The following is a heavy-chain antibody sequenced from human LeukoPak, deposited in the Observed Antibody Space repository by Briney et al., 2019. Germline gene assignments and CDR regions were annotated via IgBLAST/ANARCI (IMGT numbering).Heavy chain of an antibody. CDR2: MSSGGGL. J-gene: IGHJ4*02. D-gene: IGHD5-12*01. CDR3: ARDYSGWSRDC. V-gene: IGHV3-21*06. CDR1: GFSISTYS. Sequence: PGGSLRLSCAASGFSISTYSMSWLRQAPGKGLEWVSTMSSGGGLYYAGSVKGRFTMSRDNAKNSLYLKMNSLRAKGTAVFYCARDYSGWSRDCWGQGTLVTVS.